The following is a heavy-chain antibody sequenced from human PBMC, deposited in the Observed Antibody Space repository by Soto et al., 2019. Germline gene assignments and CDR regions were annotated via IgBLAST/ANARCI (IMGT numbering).Heavy chain of an antibody. Sequence: EVQLLESGGGLIQRGGSLRLSCAASGSSFSDFAMSWVRQAPGKGLEWVSTLSNGGGSAYYADSVRGRFTISRDTSKNTLSLRMNSLRAEDTAVYYCAKPGDTTSWYWFGPWGQGTLVTVSS. V-gene: IGHV3-23*01. J-gene: IGHJ5*02. D-gene: IGHD2-2*01. CDR2: LSNGGGSA. CDR3: AKPGDTTSWYWFGP. CDR1: GSSFSDFA.